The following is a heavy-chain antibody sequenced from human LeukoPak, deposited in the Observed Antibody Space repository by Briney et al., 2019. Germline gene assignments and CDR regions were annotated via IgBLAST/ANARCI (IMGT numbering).Heavy chain of an antibody. J-gene: IGHJ4*02. CDR1: GSGYTFTSYY. Sequence: GASVKVSCKASGSGYTFTSYYIHCVRQAPGQGLEWMGMINPSGDSTNYAQKFHGRVTMTTDTSTSTVYMELSRLDFEDTAAYFCAIQYSSGFSNFDYWGQGTLVTVSS. V-gene: IGHV1-46*01. CDR2: INPSGDST. D-gene: IGHD6-19*01. CDR3: AIQYSSGFSNFDY.